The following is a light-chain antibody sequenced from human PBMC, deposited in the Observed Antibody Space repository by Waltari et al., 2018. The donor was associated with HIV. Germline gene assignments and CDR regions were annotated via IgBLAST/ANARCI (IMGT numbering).Light chain of an antibody. J-gene: IGKJ1*01. CDR3: QQSYSTPRT. CDR2: AAS. Sequence: DIKMTQSPSSLSASVGDRVTITCRASQNISSYLSWYQQKPGKAPKVLIYAASSLQSGVPSRFSGSGSGTDFNISISSLQLEDFATYYCQQSYSTPRTFGQGTKVEIK. V-gene: IGKV1-39*01. CDR1: QNISSY.